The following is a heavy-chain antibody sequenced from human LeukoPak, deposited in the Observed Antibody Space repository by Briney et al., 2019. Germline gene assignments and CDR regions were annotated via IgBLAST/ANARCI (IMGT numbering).Heavy chain of an antibody. CDR1: GGSISSGSYY. Sequence: SETLSLTCAVSGGSISSGSYYWSWIRQPAGKGLEWIGRIYTSGSTNYNPSLKSRVTISVDTSKNQFSLKLSSVTAADTAVYYCARAGYSYGFWWGQGTLVTVSS. D-gene: IGHD5-18*01. V-gene: IGHV4-61*02. CDR3: ARAGYSYGFW. J-gene: IGHJ4*02. CDR2: IYTSGST.